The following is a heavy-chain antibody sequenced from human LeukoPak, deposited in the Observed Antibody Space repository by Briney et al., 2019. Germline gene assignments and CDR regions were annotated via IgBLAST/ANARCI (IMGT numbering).Heavy chain of an antibody. CDR1: GFTFSNYW. Sequence: GGSLRLSCAASGFTFSNYWMTWVRQAPGKGLEWVAHINRDGSEEHYMDSVKARFTISRDNAKNSLSLQMNSLRAEDTAVYYCVRDGEVSGYDLLDYWGQGTLVTVSS. V-gene: IGHV3-7*01. CDR3: VRDGEVSGYDLLDY. J-gene: IGHJ4*02. D-gene: IGHD5-12*01. CDR2: INRDGSEE.